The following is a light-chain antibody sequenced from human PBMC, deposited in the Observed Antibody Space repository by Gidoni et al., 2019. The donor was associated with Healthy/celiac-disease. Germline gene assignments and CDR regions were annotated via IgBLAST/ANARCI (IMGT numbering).Light chain of an antibody. CDR3: SSYTSSSTLV. Sequence: QSALTQPASVSGSPGQSITISCTGTSSDVGGYNYVSWYQQHPGKAPKLMLYDVSNRPSGVSNRFSGSKSGNTASLTISGLQAEDAADYYCSSYTSSSTLVFGGGTKLTVL. V-gene: IGLV2-14*01. CDR1: SSDVGGYNY. CDR2: DVS. J-gene: IGLJ2*01.